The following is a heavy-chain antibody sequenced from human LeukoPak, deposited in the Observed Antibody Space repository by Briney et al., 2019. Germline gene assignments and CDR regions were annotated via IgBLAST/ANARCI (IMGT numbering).Heavy chain of an antibody. J-gene: IGHJ6*02. V-gene: IGHV3-30*04. CDR2: ISYDGSNK. CDR1: GFTFSSYA. Sequence: GGSLRLSCAASGFTFSSYAMHWVRQAPGKGLEWVAVISYDGSNKYYADSVKGRFTISRDNSKNTLYLQMNSLRAEDTAVYYCARAVSPSAGMDVWGQGTTVTVSS. CDR3: ARAVSPSAGMDV.